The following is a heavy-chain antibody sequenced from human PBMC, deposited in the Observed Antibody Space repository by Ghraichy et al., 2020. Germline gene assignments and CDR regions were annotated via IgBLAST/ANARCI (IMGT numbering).Heavy chain of an antibody. Sequence: GSLRLSCAASGFTFSSYAMSWVRQAPGKGLEWVSAISGSGGSTYYADSVKGRFTISRDNSKNTLYLQMNSLRAEDTAVNYLAKVHKGVLLWFGELWPFFDYWGQGTLVTVSS. CDR2: ISGSGGST. V-gene: IGHV3-23*01. CDR1: GFTFSSYA. J-gene: IGHJ4*02. D-gene: IGHD3-10*01. CDR3: AKVHKGVLLWFGELWPFFDY.